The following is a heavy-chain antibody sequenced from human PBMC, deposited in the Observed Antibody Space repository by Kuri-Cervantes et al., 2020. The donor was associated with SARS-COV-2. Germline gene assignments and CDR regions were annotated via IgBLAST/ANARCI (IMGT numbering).Heavy chain of an antibody. D-gene: IGHD6-19*01. CDR2: IIPILGIA. CDR3: ATAAVAGWAFDI. CDR1: GGTFSSYA. V-gene: IGHV1-69*10. Sequence: SVKVSCKASGGTFSSYAISWVRQAPGQGLEWMGGIIPILGIANYAQKFQGRVTITADKSTSTAYMELSSLRSEDTAVYYCATAAVAGWAFDIWGQGTMVTVSS. J-gene: IGHJ3*02.